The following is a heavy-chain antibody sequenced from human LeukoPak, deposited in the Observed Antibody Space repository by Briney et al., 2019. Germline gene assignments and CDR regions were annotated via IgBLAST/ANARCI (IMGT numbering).Heavy chain of an antibody. CDR1: GGTFSNHA. D-gene: IGHD3-3*01. Sequence: SVKVSCKASGGTFSNHAINWMRQAPGQGLEWMGGIITNFGTTNYAQKYQGRVTITADESTSTVYMELSSLRSEDTAVYYCARPRTYYDFWRGYPPFDYWGQGTLVTVSS. V-gene: IGHV1-69*13. J-gene: IGHJ4*02. CDR2: IITNFGTT. CDR3: ARPRTYYDFWRGYPPFDY.